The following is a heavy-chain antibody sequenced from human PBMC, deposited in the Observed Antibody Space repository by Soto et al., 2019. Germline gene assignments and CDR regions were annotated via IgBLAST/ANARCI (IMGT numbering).Heavy chain of an antibody. CDR1: GYTFTIYG. D-gene: IGHD5-18*01. Sequence: PGESLKISCHASGYTFTIYGISWVRQAPGQGLEWMGWISAYNGNTNYAQKLQGRVTMTTDTSTSTAYMELRSLRSDDTAVYYCARGVVDTAMDTRPPFDYWGQGTLVTVSS. V-gene: IGHV1-18*01. CDR2: ISAYNGNT. CDR3: ARGVVDTAMDTRPPFDY. J-gene: IGHJ4*02.